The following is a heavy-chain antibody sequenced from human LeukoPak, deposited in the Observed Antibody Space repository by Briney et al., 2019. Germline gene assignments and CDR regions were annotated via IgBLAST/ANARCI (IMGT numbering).Heavy chain of an antibody. D-gene: IGHD3-10*01. CDR3: ARGTLSFDAFDI. J-gene: IGHJ3*02. Sequence: ASVKVSCKASGYTFTGYYMHWVRQAPGQGLEWMGWINPNSGGTNYAQKFQGRVTMTRDTSISTAYMELSRLRSDDTAVYYCARGTLSFDAFDIWSQGTMVTVSS. V-gene: IGHV1-2*02. CDR2: INPNSGGT. CDR1: GYTFTGYY.